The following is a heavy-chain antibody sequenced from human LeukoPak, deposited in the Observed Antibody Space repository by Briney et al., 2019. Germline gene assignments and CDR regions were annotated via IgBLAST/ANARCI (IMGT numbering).Heavy chain of an antibody. D-gene: IGHD6-13*01. CDR2: IYTGDSDT. CDR3: ARPITGAGTDLGY. V-gene: IGHV5-51*01. CDR1: GYTFTSFF. J-gene: IGHJ4*02. Sequence: GESLKISFKASGYTFTSFFIGWVRQMPGQSLEWMVIIYTGDSDTRYSPSFQGQVTISVHKSISTAYLQWRSLKASDTAIYYCARPITGAGTDLGYWGQGTLVTVSS.